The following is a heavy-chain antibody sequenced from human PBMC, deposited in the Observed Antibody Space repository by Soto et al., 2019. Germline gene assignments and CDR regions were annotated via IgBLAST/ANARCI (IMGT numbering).Heavy chain of an antibody. CDR3: GKQISGGCYYFAP. CDR2: IYYSGNT. Sequence: SETLSLTCTVSGGSISSYYWSWIRQPPGKGLEWIGYIYYSGNTNYNPSLKSRVTISVDTSKNQFSLKLSSVTAEDTALYYCGKQISGGCYYFAPGGQGPLVTVSS. V-gene: IGHV4-59*08. D-gene: IGHD3-10*01. CDR1: GGSISSYY. J-gene: IGHJ5*02.